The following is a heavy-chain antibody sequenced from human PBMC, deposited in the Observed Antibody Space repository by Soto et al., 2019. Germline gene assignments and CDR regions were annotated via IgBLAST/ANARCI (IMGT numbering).Heavy chain of an antibody. CDR2: INPNSGGT. CDR3: ARELLAYCSSTSGYSYGMGV. V-gene: IGHV1-2*04. J-gene: IGHJ6*02. D-gene: IGHD2-2*02. Sequence: SVKVSCKASGYTFTGYYMHWVRQAPGQGLEWMGWINPNSGGTNYAQKFQGWVTMTRDTTISTAYMELSRLRSDDTAVYYCARELLAYCSSTSGYSYGMGVWGQGTTVTVSS. CDR1: GYTFTGYY.